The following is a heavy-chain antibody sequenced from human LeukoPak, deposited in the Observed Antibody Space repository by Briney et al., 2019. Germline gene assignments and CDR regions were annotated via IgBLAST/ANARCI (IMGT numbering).Heavy chain of an antibody. CDR2: IYSGGST. V-gene: IGHV3-23*03. CDR1: GFTFSSYA. D-gene: IGHD3-9*01. CDR3: AKAANYDILTGYPDY. J-gene: IGHJ4*02. Sequence: QPGGSLRLSCAASGFTFSSYAMSWVRQAPGKGLEWVSVIYSGGSTYYADSVKGRFTISRDNAKNSLYLQMNSLRAEDTALYYCAKAANYDILTGYPDYWGQGTLVTVSS.